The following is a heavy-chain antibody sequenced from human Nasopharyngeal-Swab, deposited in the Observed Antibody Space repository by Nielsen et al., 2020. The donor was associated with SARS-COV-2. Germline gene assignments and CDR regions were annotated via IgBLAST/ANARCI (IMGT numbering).Heavy chain of an antibody. V-gene: IGHV3-21*01. Sequence: VGSLRLSCASSGFPFSRYSMNWVRQAPGKGLEWVSSISSSSSYIYYADSVKGRFTISRDNAKNSLYLQMNSLRAEDTAVYYCARGVEVGVPYYYYGMDVWGQGTTVTVSS. J-gene: IGHJ6*02. CDR3: ARGVEVGVPYYYYGMDV. D-gene: IGHD3-3*01. CDR1: GFPFSRYS. CDR2: ISSSSSYI.